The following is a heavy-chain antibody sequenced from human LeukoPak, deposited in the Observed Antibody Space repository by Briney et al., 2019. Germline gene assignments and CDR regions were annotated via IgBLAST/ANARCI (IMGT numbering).Heavy chain of an antibody. V-gene: IGHV3-7*01. CDR1: GFTFSRYW. J-gene: IGHJ4*02. CDR3: AREILSCTGPSCYGFDY. D-gene: IGHD2-2*01. Sequence: PGGSLRLSCAAPGFTFSRYWMSWVREAPGKGLEGVANIKQEGNEKYYVDSVRGRFTISRDSAKNSLYLKMNRLRAEDTAVYYCAREILSCTGPSCYGFDYWGQGTLVTVSS. CDR2: IKQEGNEK.